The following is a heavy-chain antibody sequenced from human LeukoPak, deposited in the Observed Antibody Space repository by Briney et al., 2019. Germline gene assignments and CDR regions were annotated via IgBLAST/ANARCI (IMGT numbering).Heavy chain of an antibody. CDR1: GGSISSHY. Sequence: SETLSLTCTVSGGSISSHYWSWIRQPPGKGLEWIGYIYNSGSTNYNPSLKSRVTISLDTSKNQFSLHLTSVTAADAAVYFCARDDYGVFDAFDVWGQGTVVTVSS. CDR3: ARDDYGVFDAFDV. D-gene: IGHD3-16*01. V-gene: IGHV4-59*08. J-gene: IGHJ3*01. CDR2: IYNSGST.